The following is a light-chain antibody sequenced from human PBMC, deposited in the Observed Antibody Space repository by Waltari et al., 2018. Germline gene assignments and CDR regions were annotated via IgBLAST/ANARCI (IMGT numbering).Light chain of an antibody. Sequence: EIVVTQSPATLSVSPGERATLSCKASQSISRFLNWYQHKPGQPPRLVIYEASNRPAGIPARFSGSGSGTDFTLTINSLEPEDSAVYYCQQRSNWPPYTFGQGTKLEI. CDR1: QSISRF. J-gene: IGKJ2*01. V-gene: IGKV3-11*01. CDR3: QQRSNWPPYT. CDR2: EAS.